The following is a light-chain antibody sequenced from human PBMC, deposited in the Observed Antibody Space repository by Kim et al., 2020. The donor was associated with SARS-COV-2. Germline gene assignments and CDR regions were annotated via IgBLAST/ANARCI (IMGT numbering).Light chain of an antibody. CDR1: QSISSY. J-gene: IGKJ4*01. V-gene: IGKV1-39*01. CDR2: AAS. CDR3: QQSYSTPLT. Sequence: DIQMTQSPSSLSASVGDRVTITCRASQSISSYLNWYQQKPGKSPKLLIYAASSLQSGVPSRFSGSGSGTDFTLTISRLQPEDSATYYCQQSYSTPLTFGGGTKVDIK.